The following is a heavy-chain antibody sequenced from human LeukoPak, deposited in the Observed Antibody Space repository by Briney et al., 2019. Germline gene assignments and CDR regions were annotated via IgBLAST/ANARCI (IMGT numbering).Heavy chain of an antibody. D-gene: IGHD5-18*01. CDR2: IPNDGSKT. V-gene: IGHV3-30-3*02. CDR1: GFSFSSYA. J-gene: IGHJ4*02. CDR3: ANERGYNYGYSFDY. Sequence: GGSLRLSCAASGFSFSSYAMHWVRQAPGKGLEWVAAIPNDGSKTYYADSVKGRFTISRDNSKNTLYLQMNSLRAEGTAVYYCANERGYNYGYSFDYWGQGTLVTVSS.